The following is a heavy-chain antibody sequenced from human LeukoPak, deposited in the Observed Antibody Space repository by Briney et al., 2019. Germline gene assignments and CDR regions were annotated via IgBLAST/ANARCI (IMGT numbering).Heavy chain of an antibody. J-gene: IGHJ4*02. CDR2: IYPGDSDT. V-gene: IGHV5-51*01. CDR1: GSSFTNYW. CDR3: ARAPGSTGWRQFDY. D-gene: IGHD2-8*02. Sequence: GGSQKISCKGSGSSFTNYWIAWVRQMPGKGLEWMGNIYPGDSDTRYSPSFQGQVTISVDKSISTAFLQWSSLKASDTAIYYCARAPGSTGWRQFDYWGQGALVTVSS.